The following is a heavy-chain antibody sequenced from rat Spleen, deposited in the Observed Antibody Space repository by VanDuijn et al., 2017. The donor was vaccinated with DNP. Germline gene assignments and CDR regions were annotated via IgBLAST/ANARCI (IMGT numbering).Heavy chain of an antibody. CDR1: GFSLTSYG. V-gene: IGHV2S12*01. Sequence: QVQLKESGPGLVQPSQTLSLTCTVSGFSLTSYGVSWVRQPPGKGLEWIAAISSGGSTYYNSALKSRLSISRDTSKSQVFLKMNSLQTEDTAIYFCTRDLTMMVIITGFAYWGQGTLVTVSS. J-gene: IGHJ3*01. CDR3: TRDLTMMVIITGFAY. D-gene: IGHD1-12*03. CDR2: ISSGGST.